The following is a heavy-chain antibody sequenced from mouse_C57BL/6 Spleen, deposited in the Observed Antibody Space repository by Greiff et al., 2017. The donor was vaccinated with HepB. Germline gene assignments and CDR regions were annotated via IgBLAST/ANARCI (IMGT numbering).Heavy chain of an antibody. V-gene: IGHV1-72*01. CDR2: IDPNSGGT. D-gene: IGHD2-3*01. J-gene: IGHJ1*03. Sequence: QVQLQQPGAELVKPGASVKLSCKASGYTFTSYWMHWVKQRPGRGLEWIGRIDPNSGGTKYNEKLKSKATLTVDKPSSTAYMQLSSLTSEDSAVYYCARCYDGYSGYWYFDVWGTGTTVTVSS. CDR3: ARCYDGYSGYWYFDV. CDR1: GYTFTSYW.